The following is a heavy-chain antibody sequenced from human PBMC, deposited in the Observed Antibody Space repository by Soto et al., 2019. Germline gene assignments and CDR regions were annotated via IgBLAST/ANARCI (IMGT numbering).Heavy chain of an antibody. V-gene: IGHV1-2*04. Sequence: ASVKVSCKASGYTFTVYYMHWVRQAPGQGLEWMGWINPNSGGTNYAQKFQGWVTMTRDTSISTAYMELSRLRSDDTAVYYCARALRLGYCISTSCYETWFDPWGQGTLVTVSS. D-gene: IGHD2-2*01. CDR3: ARALRLGYCISTSCYETWFDP. CDR1: GYTFTVYY. J-gene: IGHJ5*02. CDR2: INPNSGGT.